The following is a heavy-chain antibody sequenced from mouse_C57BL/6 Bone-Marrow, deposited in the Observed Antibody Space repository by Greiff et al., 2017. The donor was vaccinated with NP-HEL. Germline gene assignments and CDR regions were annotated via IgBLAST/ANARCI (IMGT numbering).Heavy chain of an antibody. V-gene: IGHV5-9*01. CDR3: ARRGSYYYGSSWYFDV. J-gene: IGHJ1*03. Sequence: EVHLVESGGGLVKPGGSLKLSCAASGFTFSSYTMSWVRQTPEKRLEWVATISGGGGNTYYPDSVKGRFTISRDNAKNTLYLQMSSLRSEDTALYYCARRGSYYYGSSWYFDVWGTGTTVTVSS. CDR1: GFTFSSYT. CDR2: ISGGGGNT. D-gene: IGHD1-1*01.